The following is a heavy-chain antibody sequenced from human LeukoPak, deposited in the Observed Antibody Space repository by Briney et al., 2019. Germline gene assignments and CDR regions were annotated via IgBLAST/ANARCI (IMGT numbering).Heavy chain of an antibody. CDR2: LSESGGTS. CDR3: ATTYYYDSSGGAARYYFDY. Sequence: GGSLRLSCAASGFTFSSYGMSWVRQAPGKGLEWVSTLSESGGTSYYADSVKGRFTISRDNSKDTLYLQMISLRAEDTAIHYCATTYYYDSSGGAARYYFDYWGQGALVTVSS. J-gene: IGHJ4*02. V-gene: IGHV3-23*01. D-gene: IGHD3-22*01. CDR1: GFTFSSYG.